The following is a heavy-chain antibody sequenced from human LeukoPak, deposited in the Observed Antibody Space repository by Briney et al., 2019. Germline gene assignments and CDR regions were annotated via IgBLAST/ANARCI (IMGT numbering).Heavy chain of an antibody. D-gene: IGHD6-19*01. Sequence: SETLSLTCTVSGGSISSYYWTWIRQPPGKGLEWIGYIYYSGSTNYNPSLKSRVTMSVDTSKNQFSLELSSVTAADTAVYYCARGGSAWYDYYYYYMDVWGKGTTVTVSS. CDR3: ARGGSAWYDYYYYYMDV. V-gene: IGHV4-59*01. CDR1: GGSISSYY. CDR2: IYYSGST. J-gene: IGHJ6*03.